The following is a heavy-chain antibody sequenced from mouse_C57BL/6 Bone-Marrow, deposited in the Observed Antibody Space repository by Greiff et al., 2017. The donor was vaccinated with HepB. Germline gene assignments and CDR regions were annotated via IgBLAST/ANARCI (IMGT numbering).Heavy chain of an antibody. V-gene: IGHV5-17*01. CDR1: GFTFSDYG. J-gene: IGHJ4*01. D-gene: IGHD2-5*01. Sequence: EVHLVESGGGLVKPGGSLKLSCAASGFTFSDYGMHWVRQAPEKGLEWVAYISSGSSTIYYADTVKGRFTISRDNAKNTLFLQMSSLRSEDTAMYYCARPDYINYVNAMDYWGQGTSVTVSS. CDR2: ISSGSSTI. CDR3: ARPDYINYVNAMDY.